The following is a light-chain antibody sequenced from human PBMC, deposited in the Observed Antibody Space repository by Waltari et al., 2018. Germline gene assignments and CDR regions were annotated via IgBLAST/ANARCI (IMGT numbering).Light chain of an antibody. CDR3: QIFGTPGIYI. V-gene: IGLV5-37*01. Sequence: QPVLSQPPSLSAPPGASARLPCTLSSDLSVATDNIYSYQERPGSAPQLFLYYYSDSDKQLGPGVPNRVSGSKETSMNTASLVISGLQPEDEADYYCQIFGTPGIYIFGGGTRLTVL. J-gene: IGLJ2*01. CDR1: SDLSVATDN. CDR2: YYSDSDK.